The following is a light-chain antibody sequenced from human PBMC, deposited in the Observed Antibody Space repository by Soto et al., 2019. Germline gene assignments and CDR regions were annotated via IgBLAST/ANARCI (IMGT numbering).Light chain of an antibody. CDR2: DAS. V-gene: IGKV1-33*01. J-gene: IGKJ5*01. CDR3: QQYDNLSIT. CDR1: QDISNY. Sequence: DIQMTQSPSSLSASVGDRVTITCQASQDISNYLNWYQQKPGKAPKLLIYDASNLETGVPSRFSGSGSVTDFTFTISSLQPEDIATYYCQQYDNLSITFGQVTRLEIK.